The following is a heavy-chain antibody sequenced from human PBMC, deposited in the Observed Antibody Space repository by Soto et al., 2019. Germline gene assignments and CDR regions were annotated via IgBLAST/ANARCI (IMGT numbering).Heavy chain of an antibody. J-gene: IGHJ4*02. Sequence: EVQLVESGGGLVKPGGSLRLSCAASGFTFGSYTMNWVRQAPGRGLEWVSSVSAGSSSIYYADSVKGRLPISRDNARNSPYLQLNSLRAEDTAVYYCARGTGYFDFWGQGTLVPVSS. CDR1: GFTFGSYT. CDR3: ARGTGYFDF. CDR2: VSAGSSSI. D-gene: IGHD1-1*01. V-gene: IGHV3-21*01.